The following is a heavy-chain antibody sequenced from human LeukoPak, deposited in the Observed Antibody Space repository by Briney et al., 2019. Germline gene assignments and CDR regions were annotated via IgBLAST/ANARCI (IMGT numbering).Heavy chain of an antibody. J-gene: IGHJ4*02. CDR2: IYYSGST. V-gene: IGHV4-30-4*08. Sequence: SWIRQPPGKGLEWIGYIYYSGSTYYNPSLKSRVTISVDTSKNQFSLKLSSVTAADTAVYYCARDTLMTPGGYWGQGTLVTVSS. CDR3: ARDTLMTPGGY. D-gene: IGHD4-11*01.